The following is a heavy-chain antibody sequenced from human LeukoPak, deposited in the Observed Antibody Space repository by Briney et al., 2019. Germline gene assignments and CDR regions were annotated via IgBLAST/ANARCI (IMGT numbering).Heavy chain of an antibody. V-gene: IGHV4-59*01. CDR2: ISYSGST. D-gene: IGHD2-2*01. CDR3: ARDPAHCSSTSCSSPYWYFDL. CDR1: GASIRRNY. J-gene: IGHJ2*01. Sequence: SETLSLTCTVSGASIRRNYWSWIRQPPGKGLEWIGYISYSGSTNYNPSLKSRVPISEDTSKNQFSLKLTSMTPADTAVYYCARDPAHCSSTSCSSPYWYFDLWGRGTLVTVSS.